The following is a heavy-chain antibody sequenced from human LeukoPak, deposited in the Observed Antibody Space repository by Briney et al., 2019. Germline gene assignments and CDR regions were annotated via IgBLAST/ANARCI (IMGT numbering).Heavy chain of an antibody. V-gene: IGHV3-30*03. Sequence: PGRSLRLSCAASGFTFSSYGMHWVRQAPGKGLEWVAFISYDGSNKYYADSVKGRFTISRDSSKNTLYLQMNSLRAEDTAVYYCARARTTRGFDYWGQGTLVTVSS. CDR3: ARARTTRGFDY. CDR1: GFTFSSYG. D-gene: IGHD4-17*01. CDR2: ISYDGSNK. J-gene: IGHJ4*02.